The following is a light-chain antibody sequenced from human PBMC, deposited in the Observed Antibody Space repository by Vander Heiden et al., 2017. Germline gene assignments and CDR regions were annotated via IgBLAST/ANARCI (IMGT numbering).Light chain of an antibody. CDR3: MQALQTPPWT. V-gene: IGKV2-28*01. CDR2: LGA. J-gene: IGKJ1*01. CDR1: QSCLESHGYDY. Sequence: DIVMTQSLLSLRVTPGVPASIAGRSSQSCLESHGYDYLDCYLQKPGQSPQLLIYLGATRASGVSDRISGSRACTDFTLKISSVEAEDVGVYYCMQALQTPPWTFGQGTKVEIK.